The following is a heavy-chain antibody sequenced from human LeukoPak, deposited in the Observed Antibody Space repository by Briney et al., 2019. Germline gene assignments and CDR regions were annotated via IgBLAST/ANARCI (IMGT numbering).Heavy chain of an antibody. CDR3: ARQRGVGSWSFDY. Sequence: SETLSLTCTVSGGSISSGHYWWGRLRQPPGEGLDWIGSVFYSGNTHYKPSLQSRVIISVDTSKNQFSLKLSSVTAADTAVYYCARQRGVGSWSFDYWGQGTLVTVSS. CDR2: VFYSGNT. V-gene: IGHV4-39*01. CDR1: GGSISSGHYW. J-gene: IGHJ4*02. D-gene: IGHD2-15*01.